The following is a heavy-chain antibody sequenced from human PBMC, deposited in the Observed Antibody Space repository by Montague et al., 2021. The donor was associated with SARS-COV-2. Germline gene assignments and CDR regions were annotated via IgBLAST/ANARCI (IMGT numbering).Heavy chain of an antibody. D-gene: IGHD3-22*01. J-gene: IGHJ6*02. CDR2: IYTSGSA. CDR1: GDSINTYY. Sequence: SETLSLTCTVSGDSINTYYWTWIRQPAGKGLEWIGRIYTSGSANYNASLKSRVTISLDTSKNQFSLKLSSVTAADTAVYYCARDRERYDASDYSGVYYYYGMDVWGQGTTVTVSS. V-gene: IGHV4-4*07. CDR3: ARDRERYDASDYSGVYYYYGMDV.